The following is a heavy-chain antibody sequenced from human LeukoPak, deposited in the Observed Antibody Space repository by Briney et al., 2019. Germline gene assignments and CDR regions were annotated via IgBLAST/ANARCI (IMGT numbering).Heavy chain of an antibody. V-gene: IGHV3-73*01. Sequence: AGSLRLSCAASGFTFSGSAMHWVRQASGKGLEWVGRIRSKANSYATAYAASVKGRFTISRDDSKNMAYLQMNSLKTEDTAVYYCTGHFPTTDYWGQGTLVTVSS. CDR3: TGHFPTTDY. J-gene: IGHJ4*02. CDR2: IRSKANSYAT. CDR1: GFTFSGSA. D-gene: IGHD4-17*01.